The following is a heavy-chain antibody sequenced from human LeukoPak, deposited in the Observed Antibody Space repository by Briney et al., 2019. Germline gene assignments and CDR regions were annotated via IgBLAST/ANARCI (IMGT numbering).Heavy chain of an antibody. V-gene: IGHV3-7*01. Sequence: PGGSLRLSCAASGFTFSSYWMSWVRQAPGKGLEWVANIKQDGSEKYYVDSVKGRFTIFRDNAKNSLYLQMNSLRAEDTAVYYCARDWGNDFWSGYLNWGQRTLVTVSS. CDR1: GFTFSSYW. CDR3: ARDWGNDFWSGYLN. D-gene: IGHD3-3*01. J-gene: IGHJ4*02. CDR2: IKQDGSEK.